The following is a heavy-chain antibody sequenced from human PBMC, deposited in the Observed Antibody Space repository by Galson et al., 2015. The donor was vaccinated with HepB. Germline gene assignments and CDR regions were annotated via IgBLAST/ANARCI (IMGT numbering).Heavy chain of an antibody. CDR3: ASSTPGIAVGDLLFDY. V-gene: IGHV6-1*01. CDR1: GDSVSSNSAA. D-gene: IGHD6-19*01. Sequence: CAISGDSVSSNSAAWNWIRQSPSRGLEWLGRTYYRSKWYNDYAVSVKSRITINPDTSKNQFSLQLNSVTPEDTAVYYCASSTPGIAVGDLLFDYWGQGTLVTVSS. CDR2: TYYRSKWYN. J-gene: IGHJ4*02.